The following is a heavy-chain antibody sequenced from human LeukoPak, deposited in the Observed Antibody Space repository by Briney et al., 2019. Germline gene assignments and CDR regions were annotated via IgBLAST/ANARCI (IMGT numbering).Heavy chain of an antibody. V-gene: IGHV4-59*01. CDR1: GGSFSGYY. J-gene: IGHJ4*02. Sequence: PSETLSLTCAVYGGSFSGYYWSWIRQPPGKRLEWIGYIYNSGSINYNPSLKSRVTISEDTSKNQFSLKLSSVTAADTAVYYCARATVAGAFDFWGQGTLVTVPS. CDR2: IYNSGSI. D-gene: IGHD6-19*01. CDR3: ARATVAGAFDF.